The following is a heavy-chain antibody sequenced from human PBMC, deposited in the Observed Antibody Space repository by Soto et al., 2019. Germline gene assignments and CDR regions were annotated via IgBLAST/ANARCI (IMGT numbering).Heavy chain of an antibody. J-gene: IGHJ6*02. D-gene: IGHD2-2*01. CDR1: GASISISF. CDR2: IYTSGST. Sequence: SQPLSLSCTVSGASISISFWSWIRQPAGKGLEWIGRIYTSGSTDYNPSLESRVTMSVDTSKKQVSLKLTSVTAADTAVYYSAAICSSHSCYGMDVWGQGTSVTVSS. CDR3: AAICSSHSCYGMDV. V-gene: IGHV4-4*07.